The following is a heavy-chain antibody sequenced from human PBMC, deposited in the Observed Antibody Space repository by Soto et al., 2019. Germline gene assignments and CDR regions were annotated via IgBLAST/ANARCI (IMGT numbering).Heavy chain of an antibody. D-gene: IGHD2-15*01. CDR1: GFTFSSNS. Sequence: GGSLRLSCAASGFTFSSNSMNWVRQAPGKGLEWVSSISSSSSYIYYADSVKGRFTISRDNAKNSLYLQMNSLRAEDTAVYYCARDGYCSGGSCYSSDAFDIWGQGTMVTVSS. CDR3: ARDGYCSGGSCYSSDAFDI. CDR2: ISSSSSYI. V-gene: IGHV3-21*01. J-gene: IGHJ3*02.